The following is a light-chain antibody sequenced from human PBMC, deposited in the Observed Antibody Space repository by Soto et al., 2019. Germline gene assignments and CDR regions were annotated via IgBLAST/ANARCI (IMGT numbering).Light chain of an antibody. V-gene: IGKV1-39*01. CDR2: ASS. J-gene: IGKJ2*01. CDR1: QNIRNY. CDR3: QQGHTLPYT. Sequence: DLQMPQSPSSLSSSIGDRVTITCRASQNIRNYLNWYQQKPGQAPNLLIYASSSLRGGVPSRFRGSGSGTEFTLTISSLQPEDFANYYCQQGHTLPYTFGQGTNLGI.